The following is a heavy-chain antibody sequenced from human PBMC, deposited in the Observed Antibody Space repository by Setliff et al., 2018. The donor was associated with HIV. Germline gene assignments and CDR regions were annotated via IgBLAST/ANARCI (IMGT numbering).Heavy chain of an antibody. CDR1: GDSISSTNYY. D-gene: IGHD2-15*01. CDR3: ARLPGYCIGDSCSGYYTFDV. J-gene: IGHJ3*01. CDR2: INYSGNT. Sequence: SETLSLTCIVSGDSISSTNYYWGWIRQPPGKGLECIGTINYSGNTFHNPSLESRLSISVDTSNNQFSLKLRSVTAADTALYYCARLPGYCIGDSCSGYYTFDVWGQGTVVTVSS. V-gene: IGHV4-39*01.